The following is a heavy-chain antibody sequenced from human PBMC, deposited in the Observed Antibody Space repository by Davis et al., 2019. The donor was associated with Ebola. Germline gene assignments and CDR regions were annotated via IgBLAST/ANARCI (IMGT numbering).Heavy chain of an antibody. CDR3: ARDGSLSGSYLSGWFDP. CDR2: ISSSSSYI. D-gene: IGHD1-26*01. Sequence: GESLKISCAASGFTFSSYSMNWVRQAPGKGLEWVSSISSSSSYIYYADSVKGRFTISRDNAKNTLYLQMNSLRAEDTALYHCARDGSLSGSYLSGWFDPWGQGTLVTVSS. V-gene: IGHV3-21*04. CDR1: GFTFSSYS. J-gene: IGHJ5*02.